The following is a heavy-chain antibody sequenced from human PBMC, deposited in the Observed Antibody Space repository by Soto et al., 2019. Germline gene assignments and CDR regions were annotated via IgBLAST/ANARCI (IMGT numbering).Heavy chain of an antibody. Sequence: QVQLVQSGAEVRAVGSSMKVSCKASGGIFTNHAINWVRQAPGQGLEWLGGIIPLFGTANYAWKFQGGVRITADESTATSEIELSSLTSADTAVYFCARSVSTFGGGMDVWGQGTTVTVSS. J-gene: IGHJ6*02. CDR1: GGIFTNHA. D-gene: IGHD3-16*01. CDR3: ARSVSTFGGGMDV. CDR2: IIPLFGTA. V-gene: IGHV1-69*01.